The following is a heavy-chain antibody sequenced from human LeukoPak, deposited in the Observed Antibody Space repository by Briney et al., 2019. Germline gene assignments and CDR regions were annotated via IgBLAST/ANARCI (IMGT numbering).Heavy chain of an antibody. CDR2: IYHSGST. Sequence: PSQTLSLTCTVSGGSISSGYYWGWIRQPPGKGLEWIGSIYHSGSTYYNPSLKSRVTISVDTSKNQFSLKLSSVTAADTAVYYCARVAQWLVLDYYFDYWGQGTLVTVSS. V-gene: IGHV4-38-2*02. CDR3: ARVAQWLVLDYYFDY. D-gene: IGHD6-19*01. J-gene: IGHJ4*02. CDR1: GGSISSGYY.